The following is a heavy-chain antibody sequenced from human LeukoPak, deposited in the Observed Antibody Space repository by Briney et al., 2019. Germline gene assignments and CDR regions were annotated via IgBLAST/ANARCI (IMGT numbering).Heavy chain of an antibody. Sequence: PGRSLRLSCAASGFTFSNYGMHWVRQAPGKGLEWVAVIWYDGSNKYYADSVKGRFTISRDNSKNTLYLQMNSLRAEDTAVYYCAREIYGDYIYYFDYWGQGTLVTVSS. D-gene: IGHD4-17*01. CDR1: GFTFSNYG. J-gene: IGHJ4*02. CDR3: AREIYGDYIYYFDY. CDR2: IWYDGSNK. V-gene: IGHV3-33*01.